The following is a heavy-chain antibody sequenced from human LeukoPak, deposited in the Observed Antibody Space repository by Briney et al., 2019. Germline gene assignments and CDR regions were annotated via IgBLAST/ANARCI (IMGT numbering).Heavy chain of an antibody. J-gene: IGHJ5*02. CDR2: ISYDGSNK. CDR3: ARSFSDYGVDP. D-gene: IGHD4-17*01. V-gene: IGHV3-30*03. Sequence: GGSLRLSCAASGFTFSNYGMHWVRQAPGKGLQWMAFISYDGSNKYYADSVKGRFTISRDNSKNTLYLQMNSLRAEDTAVYYCARSFSDYGVDPWGQGTLVTVSS. CDR1: GFTFSNYG.